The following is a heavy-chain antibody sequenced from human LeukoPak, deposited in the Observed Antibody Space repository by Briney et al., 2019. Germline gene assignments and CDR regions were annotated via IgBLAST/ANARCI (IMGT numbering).Heavy chain of an antibody. CDR3: ARGLQGIDY. J-gene: IGHJ4*02. Sequence: GGSLRLSCAASGFTVSSNYMSWVRQAPGKGLVWVSRIETDGSSTTYADSVKGRFTISRDNAKNTLYLQMNSLRAEDTAVYYCARGLQGIDYWGQGTLVTVSS. CDR1: GFTVSSNY. CDR2: IETDGSST. D-gene: IGHD4-11*01. V-gene: IGHV3-74*01.